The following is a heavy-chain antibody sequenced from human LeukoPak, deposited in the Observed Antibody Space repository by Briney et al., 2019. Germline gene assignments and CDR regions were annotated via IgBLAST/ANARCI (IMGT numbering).Heavy chain of an antibody. CDR2: IYYSGST. J-gene: IGHJ5*02. CDR3: ARAGYCSSTSCFPNWFDP. Sequence: SETLSLTCTVSGGSISSSSYYWGWIRQPPGKGLEWIGSIYYSGSTNYNPSLKSRVTISVDTSKNQFSLKLSSVTAADTAVYYCARAGYCSSTSCFPNWFDPWDQGTLVTVSS. D-gene: IGHD2-2*01. V-gene: IGHV4-39*07. CDR1: GGSISSSSYY.